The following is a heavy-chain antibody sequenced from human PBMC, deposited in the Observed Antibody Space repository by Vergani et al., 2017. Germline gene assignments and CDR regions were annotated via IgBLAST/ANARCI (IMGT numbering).Heavy chain of an antibody. CDR1: GYSFTSYW. D-gene: IGHD3-10*01. J-gene: IGHJ6*02. CDR3: ASTSMVFNYYYGMDV. CDR2: IDPSDSYT. V-gene: IGHV5-10-1*01. Sequence: EVQLVQSGAEVKKPGESLRISCKGSGYSFTSYWISWVRQMPGKGLEWMGRIDPSDSYTNYSPSFQGHVTISADKSISTAYLQWSSLKASDTAMYYCASTSMVFNYYYGMDVWGQGTTVTVSS.